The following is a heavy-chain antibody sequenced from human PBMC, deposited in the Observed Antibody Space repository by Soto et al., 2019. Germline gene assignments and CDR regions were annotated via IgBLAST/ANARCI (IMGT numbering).Heavy chain of an antibody. D-gene: IGHD6-6*01. Sequence: GASVKVSCKASGGTFSSYAISWVRQAPGQGLEWMGGIIPIFGTANYAQKFQGRVTITADESTSTAYMELSSLRSEDTAVYYCASAQQLVGYYYYYYGMDVWGQGTTVTVSS. V-gene: IGHV1-69*13. CDR3: ASAQQLVGYYYYYYGMDV. CDR2: IIPIFGTA. J-gene: IGHJ6*02. CDR1: GGTFSSYA.